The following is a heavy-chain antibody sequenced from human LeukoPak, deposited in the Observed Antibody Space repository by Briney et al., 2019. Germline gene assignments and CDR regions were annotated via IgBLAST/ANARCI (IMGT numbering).Heavy chain of an antibody. Sequence: GESLKICCKGSGSIFTSYWIGGGRPLPGKGLERMGIIYPGDYDTRYSPSFKGQVTISADKSISTAYLQWSSLKASDTAMYYCARLLRGYCSSTSCYDYGMDVWGQGTTVTVSS. J-gene: IGHJ6*02. CDR1: GSIFTSYW. CDR3: ARLLRGYCSSTSCYDYGMDV. CDR2: IYPGDYDT. D-gene: IGHD2-2*01. V-gene: IGHV5-51*01.